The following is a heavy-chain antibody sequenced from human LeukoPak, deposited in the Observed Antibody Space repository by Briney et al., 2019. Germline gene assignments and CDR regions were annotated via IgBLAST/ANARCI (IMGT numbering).Heavy chain of an antibody. V-gene: IGHV3-48*03. CDR1: GFTLSSYE. CDR2: ISSSAGSI. Sequence: HPGGSLRLSCAASGFTLSSYEMNWVRQAPGERLEWVSYISSSAGSIYLADSVKDRFSVSRDNAKNSLYLQMTSLRAEDAGIYYCARVLLSGYDRPIDFWGQGTLVTVSS. CDR3: ARVLLSGYDRPIDF. J-gene: IGHJ4*02. D-gene: IGHD5-12*01.